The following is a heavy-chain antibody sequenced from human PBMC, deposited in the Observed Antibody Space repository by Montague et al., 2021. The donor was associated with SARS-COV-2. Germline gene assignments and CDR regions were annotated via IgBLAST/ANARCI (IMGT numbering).Heavy chain of an antibody. J-gene: IGHJ5*02. CDR2: INHSGST. V-gene: IGHV4-34*01. Sequence: SETLSLTCAVYGGSFSGYYWSRIRQPPGKGLEWIGEINHSGSTNYNPSLKSRVTISVDTSKNQFSLKLSSVTAADTAVYYCARGPRITMIVVVITDIWFDPWDQGTLVTVSS. CDR1: GGSFSGYY. D-gene: IGHD3-22*01. CDR3: ARGPRITMIVVVITDIWFDP.